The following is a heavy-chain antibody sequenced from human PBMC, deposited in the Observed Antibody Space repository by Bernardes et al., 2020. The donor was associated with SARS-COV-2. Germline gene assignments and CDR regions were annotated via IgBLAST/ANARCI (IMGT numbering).Heavy chain of an antibody. CDR1: GGSISGFY. CDR2: IFSSGTS. Sequence: SETLSLTCSVSGGSISGFYWTWVRQPADKGLEWIGRIFSSGTSIYNPSLRSRVTMSTDTSKNTIYLELKSVTAADTAVYYCARDYQITDCSNGISCANVFYMDVWGKGTTVTVSS. V-gene: IGHV4-4*07. J-gene: IGHJ6*04. CDR3: ARDYQITDCSNGISCANVFYMDV. D-gene: IGHD2-8*01.